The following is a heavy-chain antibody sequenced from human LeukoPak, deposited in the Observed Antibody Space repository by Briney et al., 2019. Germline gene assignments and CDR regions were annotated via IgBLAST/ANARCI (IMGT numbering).Heavy chain of an antibody. CDR1: GFTFSSYS. Sequence: KPEGSLRLSCAASGFTFSSYSMNWVRQAPGKGLEWVSSISSSSSYIYYADSVKGRFTISRDNSKNTLYLQMNSLRAEDTAVYYCAKSYDSSGYYYFDYWGQGTLVTVSS. J-gene: IGHJ4*02. D-gene: IGHD3-22*01. CDR2: ISSSSSYI. V-gene: IGHV3-21*04. CDR3: AKSYDSSGYYYFDY.